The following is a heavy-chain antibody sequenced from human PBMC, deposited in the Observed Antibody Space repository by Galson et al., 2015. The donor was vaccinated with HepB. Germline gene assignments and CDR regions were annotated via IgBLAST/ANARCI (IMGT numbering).Heavy chain of an antibody. CDR3: ARRAPDHYGSGSYGFYFDY. Sequence: SLRLSCAASGFTFSDYYMSWIRQAPGKGLEWVSYISSSSSYTNYADSVKGRFTISRDNAKNSLYLQMNSLRAEDTAVYYCARRAPDHYGSGSYGFYFDYWGQGTLVTVSS. D-gene: IGHD3-10*01. V-gene: IGHV3-11*06. CDR2: ISSSSSYT. J-gene: IGHJ4*02. CDR1: GFTFSDYY.